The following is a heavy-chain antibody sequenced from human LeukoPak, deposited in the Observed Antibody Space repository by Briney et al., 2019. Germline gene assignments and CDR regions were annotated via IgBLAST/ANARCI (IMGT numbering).Heavy chain of an antibody. D-gene: IGHD5-12*01. J-gene: IGHJ4*02. Sequence: GETLMISCNGSGYRHTSYWIGCVRQMPGKGLEWMGRIDPSDSYTNYSPSFQGHVTISADKSINTAYLQWTSLKASETAMYYCARQGGSGSDFEYWGQGTLVTVSS. CDR2: IDPSDSYT. CDR1: GYRHTSYW. CDR3: ARQGGSGSDFEY. V-gene: IGHV5-10-1*01.